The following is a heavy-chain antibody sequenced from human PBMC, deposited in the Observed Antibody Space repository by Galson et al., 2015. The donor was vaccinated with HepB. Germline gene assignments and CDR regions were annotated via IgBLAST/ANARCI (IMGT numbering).Heavy chain of an antibody. Sequence: SLRLSCAASGFTFNDYSMNWVRQAPGKGLEWVSSISSRSNYIEYADSVKGRFSISRDNAKNSLYLQMSSLRAEDTAAYYCAKIGVGYDILSRQHYYNGLDVWGQGTTVTVSS. CDR1: GFTFNDYS. CDR3: AKIGVGYDILSRQHYYNGLDV. D-gene: IGHD3-9*01. CDR2: ISSRSNYI. J-gene: IGHJ6*02. V-gene: IGHV3-21*01.